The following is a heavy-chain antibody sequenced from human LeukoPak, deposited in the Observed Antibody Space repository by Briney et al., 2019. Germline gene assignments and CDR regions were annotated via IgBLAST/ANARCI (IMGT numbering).Heavy chain of an antibody. J-gene: IGHJ4*02. V-gene: IGHV3-74*01. CDR3: AKGTAVTPLYYFDY. CDR1: GFTFSSYW. D-gene: IGHD4-17*01. Sequence: GGSLRLSCAASGFTFSSYWMHWVRQAPGKGLVWVSRINSDGSSTSYADSVRGRFTISRDVSKNTLYLQMNGLRAEDTATYYCAKGTAVTPLYYFDYWGQGVLVTVSS. CDR2: INSDGSST.